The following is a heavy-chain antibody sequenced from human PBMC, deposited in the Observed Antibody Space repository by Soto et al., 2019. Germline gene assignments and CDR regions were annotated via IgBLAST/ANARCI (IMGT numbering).Heavy chain of an antibody. CDR1: GFTFSSYA. D-gene: IGHD6-13*01. CDR2: ISGSGGST. J-gene: IGHJ6*03. CDR3: AKSSASSSWYPANYYYYMDV. Sequence: EVQLLESGGGFIQPGGSMRLSCAASGFTFSSYAMSWVRQAPGKGLEWVSAISGSGGSTYYADSVKGRFTISRDNSKNTLYRQMNSLRAEDAAVYYCAKSSASSSWYPANYYYYMDVWGKGTTVTVSS. V-gene: IGHV3-23*01.